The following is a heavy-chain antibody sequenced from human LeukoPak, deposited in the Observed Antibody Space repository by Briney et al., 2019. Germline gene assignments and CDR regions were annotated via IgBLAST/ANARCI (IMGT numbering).Heavy chain of an antibody. D-gene: IGHD6-13*01. J-gene: IGHJ4*02. Sequence: GGSLRLSCAASGFTFSSYSMNWVRQAPGKGLEWVSSISSSSSYIYYADSVKGRFTTSRDNAKNSLYLQMNSLRAEDTAVYYCARDEIAALDYWGQGTLVTVSS. V-gene: IGHV3-21*01. CDR3: ARDEIAALDY. CDR1: GFTFSSYS. CDR2: ISSSSSYI.